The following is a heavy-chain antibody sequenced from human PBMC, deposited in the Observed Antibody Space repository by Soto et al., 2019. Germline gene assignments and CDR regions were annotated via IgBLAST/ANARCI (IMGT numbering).Heavy chain of an antibody. V-gene: IGHV1-69*13. CDR1: GGTFSSYA. CDR3: ASSSRDSRASSSLFDY. CDR2: IIPIFGTA. Sequence: ASVKVSCKASGGTFSSYAISWVRQAPGQGLEWMGGIIPIFGTANYAQKFQGRVTITADESTSTAYMELSSLRSEDTAVYYCASSSRDSRASSSLFDYWGQGTLVTVSS. D-gene: IGHD6-6*01. J-gene: IGHJ4*02.